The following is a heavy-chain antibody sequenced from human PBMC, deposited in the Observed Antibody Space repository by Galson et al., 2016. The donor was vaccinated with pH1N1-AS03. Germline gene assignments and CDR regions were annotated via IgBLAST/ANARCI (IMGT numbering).Heavy chain of an antibody. D-gene: IGHD5-12*01. CDR1: GGTLNNYA. CDR2: ISPIFGSA. Sequence: SVKVSCKASGGTLNNYAVNWVRQAPGQGLEWMGGISPIFGSANHAQKFQGRVTITADIFTNTAYMELSSLRSEDKAVYYCARDRGSGYDLFDYYYGMDVWGQGTTVTVSS. V-gene: IGHV1-69*06. CDR3: ARDRGSGYDLFDYYYGMDV. J-gene: IGHJ6*02.